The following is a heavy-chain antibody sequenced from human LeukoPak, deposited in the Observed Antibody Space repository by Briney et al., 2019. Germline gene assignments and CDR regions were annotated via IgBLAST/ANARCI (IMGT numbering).Heavy chain of an antibody. CDR1: GFTFSSYG. V-gene: IGHV3-66*01. D-gene: IGHD2-15*01. CDR2: IYSGGST. Sequence: PGGSLRLSCAASGFTFSSYGMSWVRQAPGKGLEWVSVIYSGGSTYYADSVKGRFTISRDNSKNTLYLQMNSLRAEDTAVYYCARDGGYYFYWGQGTLVTVSS. J-gene: IGHJ4*02. CDR3: ARDGGYYFY.